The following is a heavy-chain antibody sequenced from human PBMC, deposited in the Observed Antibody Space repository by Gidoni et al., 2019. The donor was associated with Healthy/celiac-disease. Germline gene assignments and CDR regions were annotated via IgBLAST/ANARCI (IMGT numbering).Heavy chain of an antibody. V-gene: IGHV5-51*01. Sequence: EVQLVQSGAEVKKPAESLTISCKGSGYSFTRYWIGWVRQMPGKGLEWMGIIYPGDSDTRYSPSFQGQVTISADKSISTAYLQWSSLKASDTAMYYCARSPNYYDSSGCFDYWGQGTLVTVSS. J-gene: IGHJ4*02. CDR3: ARSPNYYDSSGCFDY. CDR2: IYPGDSDT. CDR1: GYSFTRYW. D-gene: IGHD3-22*01.